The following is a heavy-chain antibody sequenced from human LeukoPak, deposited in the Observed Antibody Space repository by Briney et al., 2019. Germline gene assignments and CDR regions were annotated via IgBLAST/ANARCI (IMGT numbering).Heavy chain of an antibody. V-gene: IGHV3-30*02. D-gene: IGHD2-2*01. CDR1: GFTFSSYG. J-gene: IGHJ4*02. CDR2: IRYDGSNK. Sequence: GGSLRLSCAASGFTFSSYGMHWVRQAPGKGLEWVAFIRYDGSNKYYADSVKGRFTISRDNSKNTLYLQMNSLRAEDTAVYYCAKSLVPAAMPGTAFDYWGQGTLVTVSS. CDR3: AKSLVPAAMPGTAFDY.